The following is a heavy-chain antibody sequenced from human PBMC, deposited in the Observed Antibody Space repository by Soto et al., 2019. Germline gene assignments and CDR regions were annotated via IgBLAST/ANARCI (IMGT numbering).Heavy chain of an antibody. CDR1: GHTFTSYD. Sequence: ASVKVSCKASGHTFTSYDINWVRQATGQGLEWMGWMNPNSGNTGYAQKFQGRVTMTRNTSISTAYMELSSLRSEDTAVYYCARGVLDQLLYFYYYYYMDVWGKGTTVTVSS. V-gene: IGHV1-8*01. CDR2: MNPNSGNT. CDR3: ARGVLDQLLYFYYYYYMDV. J-gene: IGHJ6*03. D-gene: IGHD2-2*01.